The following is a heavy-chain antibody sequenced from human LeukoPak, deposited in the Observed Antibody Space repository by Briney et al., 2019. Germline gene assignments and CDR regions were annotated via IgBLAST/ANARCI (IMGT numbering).Heavy chain of an antibody. Sequence: ASVKVSCKASGYTFTGYYMHWVRQAPGQGLEWMGWINPNSGGTNYAQKFQGWVTMTRDTSISTAYMELSRLRSDDTAVYYCANSLGYCSSTSCYKYFQHWGQGTLVTVSS. CDR2: INPNSGGT. CDR1: GYTFTGYY. D-gene: IGHD2-2*02. CDR3: ANSLGYCSSTSCYKYFQH. V-gene: IGHV1-2*04. J-gene: IGHJ1*01.